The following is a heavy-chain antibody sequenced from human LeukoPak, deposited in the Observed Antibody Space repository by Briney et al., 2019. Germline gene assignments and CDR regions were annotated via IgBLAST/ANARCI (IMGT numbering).Heavy chain of an antibody. CDR2: ISFDGNNK. CDR1: GFTFSSHG. J-gene: IGHJ6*02. Sequence: PGGSLRLSCAASGFTFSSHGMHWVRQAPGKGLEWVAFISFDGNNKYYADSVKGRFTISKDNSKNTLYLQMNSLRAEDTAVYYCAKNYGDYLGDYYYGMDVWGQGTTVTVSS. V-gene: IGHV3-30*18. D-gene: IGHD4-17*01. CDR3: AKNYGDYLGDYYYGMDV.